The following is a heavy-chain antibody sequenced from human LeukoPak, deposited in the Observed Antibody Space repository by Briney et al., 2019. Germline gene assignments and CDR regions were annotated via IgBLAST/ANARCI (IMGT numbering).Heavy chain of an antibody. CDR1: GGSISSYF. Sequence: PSETLSLTCTISGGSISSYFWTWIRQPPGKGLEWIGYIYYSGSTNYNPSLKSRVTISLDTSKNQFSLKLSSVTAADTAVFYCARVASGYDVFDIWGQGTMVTVSS. D-gene: IGHD3-3*01. CDR2: IYYSGST. J-gene: IGHJ3*02. CDR3: ARVASGYDVFDI. V-gene: IGHV4-59*01.